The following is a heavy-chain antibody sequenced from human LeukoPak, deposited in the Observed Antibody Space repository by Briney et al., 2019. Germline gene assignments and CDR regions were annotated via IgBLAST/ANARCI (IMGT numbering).Heavy chain of an antibody. J-gene: IGHJ4*02. CDR1: GYTFIGYY. V-gene: IGHV1-2*02. CDR3: AKDGGAHMTDY. D-gene: IGHD1-26*01. CDR2: LDPNSGAT. Sequence: ASVKVSCQASGYTFIGYYIHWVRLAPGQGLEGMGWLDPNSGATNYAQKFQGRVTMTRDTSIRTAYMEVSTLRSDDAAVYYCAKDGGAHMTDYWGQGTLVTISS.